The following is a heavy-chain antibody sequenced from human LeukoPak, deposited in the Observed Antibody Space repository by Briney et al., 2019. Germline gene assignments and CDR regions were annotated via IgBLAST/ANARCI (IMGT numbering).Heavy chain of an antibody. CDR1: GYTFTNYD. V-gene: IGHV1-8*01. J-gene: IGHJ4*02. CDR2: MNPNSGNA. Sequence: GASVKVSCKASGYTFTNYDINWVRQATGQGLEWMGWMNPNSGNAAYKQKFQGRVTMTRNTSITTAYMELSSLRSEDTAVYYCVSPGPYYDSGGYYPSDWWGQGTLVTVSS. CDR3: VSPGPYYDSGGYYPSDW. D-gene: IGHD3-22*01.